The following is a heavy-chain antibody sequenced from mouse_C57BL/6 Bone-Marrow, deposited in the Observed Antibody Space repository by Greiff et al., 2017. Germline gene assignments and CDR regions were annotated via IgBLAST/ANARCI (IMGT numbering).Heavy chain of an antibody. CDR1: GFTFTDYY. J-gene: IGHJ2*01. V-gene: IGHV7-3*01. CDR2: IRNKANGYTT. Sequence: EVKVVESGGGLVQPGGSLSLSCAASGFTFTDYYMSWVRQPPGQALEWLGFIRNKANGYTTEYSASVKGRFTISSDNSQSILYLQMNALRAEDSSSYYCARSRGNYFDCWGQGTTLTVSS. CDR3: ARSRGNYFDC.